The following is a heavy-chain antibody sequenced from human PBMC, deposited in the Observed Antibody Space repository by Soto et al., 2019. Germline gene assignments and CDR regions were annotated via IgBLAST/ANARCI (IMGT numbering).Heavy chain of an antibody. D-gene: IGHD2-15*01. V-gene: IGHV4-31*03. CDR1: GGSISHGGYH. CDR3: ARLGGGSIEP. Sequence: SETLSLTCSVSGGSISHGGYHWSWIRQDPGKGLEWLGYIYYTGNTYYNPSLRSRLTISIDTTKSQFFLNLSSVTAADTAIYYCARLGGGSIEPWGQGTRVTVSS. CDR2: IYYTGNT. J-gene: IGHJ5*02.